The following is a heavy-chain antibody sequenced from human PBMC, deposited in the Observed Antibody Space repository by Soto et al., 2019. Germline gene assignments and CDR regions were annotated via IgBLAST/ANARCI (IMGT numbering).Heavy chain of an antibody. J-gene: IGHJ3*02. Sequence: ASVKVACKASGGTFSSYTISWVLQAPGEGLEWMGRIIPILGIANYAQKFQGRVTITADKSTSTAYMELSSLRSEDTAVYYCARDRVSSTREGPSAGMAFDIWGKGTM. V-gene: IGHV1-69*04. D-gene: IGHD6-6*01. CDR3: ARDRVSSTREGPSAGMAFDI. CDR1: GGTFSSYT. CDR2: IIPILGIA.